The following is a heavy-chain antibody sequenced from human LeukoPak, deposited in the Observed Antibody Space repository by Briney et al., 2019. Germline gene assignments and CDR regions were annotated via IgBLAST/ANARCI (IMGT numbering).Heavy chain of an antibody. J-gene: IGHJ5*02. V-gene: IGHV3-23*01. CDR2: ISDSGDST. D-gene: IGHD7-27*01. Sequence: GGSLRLSCAASGFTFSNYAMSWVRQAPGKGLERVSAISDSGDSTYSADSVKGRFTTSRDNSKNTLYLQMNSLRAEDTAVYYCANLTGDDNWFDPWGQGTLVTVSS. CDR1: GFTFSNYA. CDR3: ANLTGDDNWFDP.